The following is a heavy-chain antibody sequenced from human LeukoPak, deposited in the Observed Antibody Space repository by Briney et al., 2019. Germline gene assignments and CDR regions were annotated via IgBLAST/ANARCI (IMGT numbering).Heavy chain of an antibody. Sequence: ASVKVSCKASGYTFTSYGISWVRQAPGQGLECMGWSSAYNGNTNYAQKLQGRVTMTTDTSTSTAYMELRSLRSDDTAVYYCARGSPYYYDSSGYYYYYWGQGTLVTVSS. V-gene: IGHV1-18*01. D-gene: IGHD3-22*01. CDR1: GYTFTSYG. CDR2: SSAYNGNT. J-gene: IGHJ4*02. CDR3: ARGSPYYYDSSGYYYYY.